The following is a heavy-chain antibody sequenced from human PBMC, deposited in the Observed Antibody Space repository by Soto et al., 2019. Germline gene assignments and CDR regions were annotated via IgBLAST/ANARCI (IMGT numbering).Heavy chain of an antibody. CDR3: ARGDCVGGTCYSLAGSFYYYMDV. J-gene: IGHJ6*03. CDR2: INSDGSVS. Sequence: EVQLVESGGGLVQPGGSLRLSCAASGFTFSNYSMYWVRQAPGKGLVWVSRINSDGSVSSYADSVKGRLTISRDNVKNTLYLQMDSLRAEDTAVYYCARGDCVGGTCYSLAGSFYYYMDVWGKGTTVTVFS. D-gene: IGHD2-15*01. V-gene: IGHV3-74*01. CDR1: GFTFSNYS.